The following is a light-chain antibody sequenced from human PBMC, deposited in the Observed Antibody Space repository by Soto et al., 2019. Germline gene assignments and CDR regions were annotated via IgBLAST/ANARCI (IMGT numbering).Light chain of an antibody. J-gene: IGKJ5*01. CDR1: QSVSNNY. V-gene: IGKV3-20*01. Sequence: EIVLTQSPGTLSLSPGERATLSCRASQSVSNNYLAWYQQKPGQAPRLLIYAASTRAAGIPARFSGSGSGTDFTLTISSLQSEDFAVYYCQQYGSSLPITFGQGTRLEIK. CDR3: QQYGSSLPIT. CDR2: AAS.